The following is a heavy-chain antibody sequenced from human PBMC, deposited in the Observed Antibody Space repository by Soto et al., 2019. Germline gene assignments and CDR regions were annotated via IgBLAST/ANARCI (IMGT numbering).Heavy chain of an antibody. D-gene: IGHD2-15*01. J-gene: IGHJ4*02. CDR1: GGTFSSYA. V-gene: IGHV1-69*01. CDR2: IIPIVGTA. Sequence: QVQLVQSGAEVKKPGSSVKVSCKASGGTFSSYAISWVRQAPGQGLAWMGGIIPIVGTANYAQKFQGRVTINADESTSAAHMEVSSLRSEDTAVYYCARERGVRDCSGGSCYSGFDSFDYWGQGTLVTVSS. CDR3: ARERGVRDCSGGSCYSGFDSFDY.